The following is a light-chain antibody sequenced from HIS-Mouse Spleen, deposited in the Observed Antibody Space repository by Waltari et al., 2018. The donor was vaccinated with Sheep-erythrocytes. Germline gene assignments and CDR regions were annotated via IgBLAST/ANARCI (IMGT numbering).Light chain of an antibody. V-gene: IGLV3-25*03. CDR1: AFPKQY. CDR2: KDS. Sequence: SYELTQPPSVSVSPRQTARITCSGDAFPKQYAYLYQQKPGQAPVLVIYKDSERPSGIPERFSGSSSGTTVTLTISGVQAEDEADYYCQSADSSGTYVVFGGGTKLTVL. J-gene: IGLJ2*01. CDR3: QSADSSGTYVV.